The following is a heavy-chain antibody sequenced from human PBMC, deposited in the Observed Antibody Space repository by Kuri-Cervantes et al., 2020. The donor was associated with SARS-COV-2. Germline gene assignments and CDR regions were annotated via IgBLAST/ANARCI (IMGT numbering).Heavy chain of an antibody. J-gene: IGHJ6*02. V-gene: IGHV1-2*04. D-gene: IGHD3-10*01. CDR3: ARSGSAPYYYYGMDV. Sequence: SVKVSCKASGYTFTGYYMHWVRQAPGQGLEWMGWINPNSGGTNYAQKFQGWVTMTRDTSISTVYMELSRLRSDDTAVYYCARSGSAPYYYYGMDVWGQGTTVTVSS. CDR2: INPNSGGT. CDR1: GYTFTGYY.